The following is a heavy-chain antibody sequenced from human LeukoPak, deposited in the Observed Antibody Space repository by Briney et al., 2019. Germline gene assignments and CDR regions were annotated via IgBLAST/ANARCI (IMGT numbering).Heavy chain of an antibody. D-gene: IGHD6-25*01. Sequence: ASVTVSCKASGYTFTGYYLHWVRQAPGQGLEWMGWINPNSGDTHYAQKFQGRITMTSDTSIGTVYIEVSRLRSDDTAVYKCARDVRHAFDIWGQGTMVTVSS. J-gene: IGHJ3*02. CDR3: ARDVRHAFDI. CDR2: INPNSGDT. V-gene: IGHV1-2*02. CDR1: GYTFTGYY.